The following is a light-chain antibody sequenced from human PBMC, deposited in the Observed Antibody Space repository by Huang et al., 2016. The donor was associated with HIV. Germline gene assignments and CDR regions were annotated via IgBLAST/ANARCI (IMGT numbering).Light chain of an antibody. V-gene: IGKV3-11*01. Sequence: EIVLTQSPATLSLSPGERATLSCRASQSVSSYLAWYQHKPGKAPRLLIYDASNRATGIPARFSGSGSGTDFTLTISSLEPEDFAVYYCQQRSNWPGITFGPGTKVDIK. CDR3: QQRSNWPGIT. CDR1: QSVSSY. CDR2: DAS. J-gene: IGKJ3*01.